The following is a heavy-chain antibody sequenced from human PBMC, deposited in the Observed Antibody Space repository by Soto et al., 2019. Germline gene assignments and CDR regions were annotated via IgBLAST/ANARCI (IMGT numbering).Heavy chain of an antibody. Sequence: KHSETLSLTCAVSGGSISSGGYSNWAWIRQPPGKGLEWIGTFYYSGTTSQNPPLRSRITISGDTSRNQFSLNLRSVTAADSGVYYCAKLVRDDVRRSDLDHWGQGALVTVSS. V-gene: IGHV4-39*01. CDR1: GGSISSGGYSN. CDR3: AKLVRDDVRRSDLDH. CDR2: FYYSGTT. D-gene: IGHD3-10*02. J-gene: IGHJ4*02.